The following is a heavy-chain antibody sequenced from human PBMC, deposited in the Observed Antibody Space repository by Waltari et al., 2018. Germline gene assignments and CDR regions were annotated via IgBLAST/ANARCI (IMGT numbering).Heavy chain of an antibody. Sequence: EVQLLESGGGLVQPGGSLRLSCAASGFTFSSYGLSWVRLAPGKGLQWVSASTGGGGSTFSADSVKCRLSIFRDNSKNTVYLQMRSLRAEDTAIYYCAKSSGRLTYYFDSWGRGTLVTVSS. CDR2: STGGGGST. CDR1: GFTFSSYG. CDR3: AKSSGRLTYYFDS. D-gene: IGHD6-19*01. V-gene: IGHV3-23*01. J-gene: IGHJ4*02.